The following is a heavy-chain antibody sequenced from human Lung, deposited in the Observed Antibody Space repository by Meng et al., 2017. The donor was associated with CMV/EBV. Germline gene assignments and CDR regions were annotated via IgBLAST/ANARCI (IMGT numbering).Heavy chain of an antibody. CDR2: IWYDGSNN. J-gene: IGHJ6*02. D-gene: IGHD1-26*01. Sequence: GGSLRLXXAASGFTFSSYGMHWVRQAPGKGLEWVADIWYDGSNNYYADSVKGRFTISRDNSKNTLYLQMNSLRVDDTAVYYCARDDELQYGIDVWGQGTTVTVSS. V-gene: IGHV3-33*01. CDR1: GFTFSSYG. CDR3: ARDDELQYGIDV.